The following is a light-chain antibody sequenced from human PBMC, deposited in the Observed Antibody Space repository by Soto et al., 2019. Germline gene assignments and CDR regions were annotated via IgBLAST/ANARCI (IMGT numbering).Light chain of an antibody. Sequence: SYELTQPPSVSVAPGKTARITCGGNNIGSKNVHWYQQKPGQAPVLVIYYDSDRPSGIPERFSGSNSENTATLTISRVEAGDEADYYCQVWDSSDDHVVFGGGTKLTVL. CDR3: QVWDSSDDHVV. CDR2: YDS. V-gene: IGLV3-21*04. J-gene: IGLJ2*01. CDR1: NIGSKN.